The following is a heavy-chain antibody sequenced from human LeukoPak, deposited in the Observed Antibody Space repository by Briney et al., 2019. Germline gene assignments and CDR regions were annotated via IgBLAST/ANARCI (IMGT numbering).Heavy chain of an antibody. D-gene: IGHD5/OR15-5a*01. CDR2: TSGDGITT. J-gene: IGHJ4*02. Sequence: PGGSLRLSCAASGFTFPNYAIHWVRQAPGKGLEWVSLTSGDGITTYFADSVKGRFTISRDNSKSSLFLQMNSLRTEDTALYYCARDHVYGRADYWGQGTLVTVSS. CDR3: ARDHVYGRADY. V-gene: IGHV3-43*02. CDR1: GFTFPNYA.